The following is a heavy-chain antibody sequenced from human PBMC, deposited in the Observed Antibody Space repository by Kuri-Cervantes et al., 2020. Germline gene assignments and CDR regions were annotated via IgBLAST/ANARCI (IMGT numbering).Heavy chain of an antibody. V-gene: IGHV3-23*01. J-gene: IGHJ3*02. D-gene: IGHD3-9*01. CDR1: GFTVSSNY. Sequence: GGSLRLSCAASGFTVSSNYMSWVRQAPGKGLEWVSAISGSGGSTYYADSVKGRFTISRDNSKNTLYLQMNSLRAEDTAVCYCAKPFYDILTGYPPGDDAFDIWGQGTMVTVSS. CDR3: AKPFYDILTGYPPGDDAFDI. CDR2: ISGSGGST.